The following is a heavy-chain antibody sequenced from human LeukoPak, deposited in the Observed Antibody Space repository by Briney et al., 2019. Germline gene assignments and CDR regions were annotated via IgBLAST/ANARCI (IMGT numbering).Heavy chain of an antibody. CDR1: GFTFSSYW. CDR2: IKQDGSEK. Sequence: GGSLRLSCAASGFTFSSYWMSWVRQAPGKGLEWVANIKQDGSEKYYVDSVKGRFTISRDNAKNSLFLQMNSLRAEDTAVYYCARAGGSSHADYWGQGTLVIVSS. CDR3: ARAGGSSHADY. J-gene: IGHJ4*02. V-gene: IGHV3-7*01. D-gene: IGHD2-15*01.